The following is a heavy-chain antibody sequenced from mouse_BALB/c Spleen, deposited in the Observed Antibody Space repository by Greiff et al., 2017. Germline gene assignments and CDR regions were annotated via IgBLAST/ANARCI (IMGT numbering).Heavy chain of an antibody. CDR3: ARSEGSLLRPYWYFDV. J-gene: IGHJ1*01. V-gene: IGHV1S135*01. CDR2: INPYNGGT. D-gene: IGHD1-2*01. CDR1: GYSFTGYT. Sequence: EVQLQQSGPELVKPGASMKISCKASGYSFTGYTMNWVKQSHGKNLEWIGLINPYNGGTSYNQKFKSKATLTVDTSSSTAYMQLSSLASEDSALYYCARSEGSLLRPYWYFDVWGAGTTVTVSS.